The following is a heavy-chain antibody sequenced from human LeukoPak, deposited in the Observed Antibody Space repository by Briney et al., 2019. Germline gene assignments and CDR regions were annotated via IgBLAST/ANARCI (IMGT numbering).Heavy chain of an antibody. V-gene: IGHV3-23*01. CDR2: ISGRGDGT. D-gene: IGHD6-13*01. CDR1: GFTFSSYA. J-gene: IGHJ4*02. CDR3: AKRGIAAAASFDY. Sequence: GGSLRLSCAASGFTFSSYAMSRVRQAPGKGLEWVSTISGRGDGTYYADSVKGRFTISRDNSKNTLYLQMNSLRADDTAVYYCAKRGIAAAASFDYWGQGTLVTVSP.